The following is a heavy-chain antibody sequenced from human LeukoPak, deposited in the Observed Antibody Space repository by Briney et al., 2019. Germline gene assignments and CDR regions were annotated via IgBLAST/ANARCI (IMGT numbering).Heavy chain of an antibody. Sequence: GASVKVSCKASGYTFTNYALNWVRQAPGQGLEWMGWINTNTGNPTYAQGFTGRFVFSLDTSVSTAYPQISSLKADDTAVYYCARDPSSSSLWGQGTMVTVSS. D-gene: IGHD6-13*01. V-gene: IGHV7-4-1*02. CDR3: ARDPSSSSL. CDR2: INTNTGNP. CDR1: GYTFTNYA. J-gene: IGHJ3*01.